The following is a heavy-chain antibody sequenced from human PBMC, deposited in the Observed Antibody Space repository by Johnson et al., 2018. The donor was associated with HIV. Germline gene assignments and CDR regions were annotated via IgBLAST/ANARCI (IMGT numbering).Heavy chain of an antibody. CDR1: GFSLKDYA. CDR2: IRWNSGRI. V-gene: IGHV3-9*01. CDR3: ARDPHPYTGTGTTRGAFDI. Sequence: VQLVESGGGLVQPGRSLRLSSAASGFSLKDYAMHWVRQAPGKGLAWVSGIRWNSGRIADADSVKGRFTISRDNAKNSLYLQMNSLRAEDTAVYYCARDPHPYTGTGTTRGAFDIWGQGTMVTVSS. J-gene: IGHJ3*02. D-gene: IGHD1-1*01.